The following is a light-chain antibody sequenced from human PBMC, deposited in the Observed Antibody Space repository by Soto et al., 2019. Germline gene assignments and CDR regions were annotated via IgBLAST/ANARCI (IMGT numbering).Light chain of an antibody. CDR3: QQHNSYST. V-gene: IGKV1-5*01. CDR1: QSISTW. CDR2: DAS. J-gene: IGKJ1*01. Sequence: DIPMTQSPSTLSASLVDGVNITCRASQSISTWLAWYQQKPGKAPKLLIYDASSLHSGVPSRFSGSGSGTEFTLTISSLQSDDFATYYCQQHNSYSTFGPGTKVDIK.